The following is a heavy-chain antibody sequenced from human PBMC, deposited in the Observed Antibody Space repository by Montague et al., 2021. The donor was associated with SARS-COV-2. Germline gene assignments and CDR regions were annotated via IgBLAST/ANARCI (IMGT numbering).Heavy chain of an antibody. D-gene: IGHD3-16*01. CDR3: ASVYTVPYYFDY. CDR2: IYPGGNT. J-gene: IGHJ4*02. V-gene: IGHV4-61*02. Sequence: TLSLTCTVSGGSISSGYFYWIWIRQPAGQGLVWFGLIYPGGNTNYXPSLKGRVTISIATSQNQFSLNPSAVTAADTAVYYCASVYTVPYYFDYWGRGTLVTVSS. CDR1: GGSISSGYFY.